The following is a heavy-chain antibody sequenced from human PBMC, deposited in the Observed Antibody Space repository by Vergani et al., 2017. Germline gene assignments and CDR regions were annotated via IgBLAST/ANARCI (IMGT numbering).Heavy chain of an antibody. CDR3: AKDLYYYDSSGPLDY. CDR1: GFTFSDYY. J-gene: IGHJ4*02. V-gene: IGHV3-11*06. Sequence: QVQLVESGGGLVKPGGSLRLSCAASGFTFSDYYMSWIRQAPGKGLEWVSYISSSSSYTNYADSVKGRFTISRDNSKNTLYLQMNSLRAEDTAVYYCAKDLYYYDSSGPLDYWGQGTLVTVSS. CDR2: ISSSSSYT. D-gene: IGHD3-22*01.